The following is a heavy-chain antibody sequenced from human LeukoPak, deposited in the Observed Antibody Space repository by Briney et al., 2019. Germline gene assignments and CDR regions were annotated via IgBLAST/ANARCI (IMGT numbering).Heavy chain of an antibody. CDR2: IYYSGST. J-gene: IGHJ6*02. Sequence: SETLSLTCTVSGGSISSYYWSWIRQPPGKGLEWIGYIYYSGSTNYNPSLTSRVTISVDTSKNQFSLKLSSVTAADTSVYYCARHRYYYDSSGYKMGGYSGMDVWGQGTTVTVSS. CDR1: GGSISSYY. CDR3: ARHRYYYDSSGYKMGGYSGMDV. D-gene: IGHD3-22*01. V-gene: IGHV4-59*08.